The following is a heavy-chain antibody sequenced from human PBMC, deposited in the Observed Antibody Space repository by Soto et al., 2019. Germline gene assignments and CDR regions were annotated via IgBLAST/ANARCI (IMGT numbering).Heavy chain of an antibody. CDR3: ARDLGY. V-gene: IGHV3-66*01. CDR2: MSSGGST. Sequence: EVQLVESGGGLVQPGGSLRLSCAASGSSVSSNFMSWVRQAPGKGLEWVSVMSSGGSTYYADSVKGRFTISRDNSRNTLYLEMNGLRGEDTTVYYCARDLGYWGQGMLVTVSS. D-gene: IGHD3-3*01. CDR1: GSSVSSNF. J-gene: IGHJ4*02.